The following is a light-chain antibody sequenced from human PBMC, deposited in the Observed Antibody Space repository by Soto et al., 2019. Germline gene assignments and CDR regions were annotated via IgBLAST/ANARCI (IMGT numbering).Light chain of an antibody. V-gene: IGKV1-5*01. CDR2: DAS. J-gene: IGKJ5*01. CDR1: QSISSW. CDR3: QQYNSYSLT. Sequence: DIQMTQSPSTLSASVGARATITCRASQSISSWLAWYQQKPGKAPKLLIYDASSLESGVPSRFSGSGSGTEFTLTISSLQPDDFATYYCQQYNSYSLTFGQGTRLENK.